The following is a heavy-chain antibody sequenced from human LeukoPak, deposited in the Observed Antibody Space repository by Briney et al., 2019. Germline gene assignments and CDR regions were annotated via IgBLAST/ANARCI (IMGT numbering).Heavy chain of an antibody. J-gene: IGHJ4*01. CDR1: GASINNNF. D-gene: IGHD3-22*01. Sequence: SETLSLTCTVSGASINNNFWTWIRQPPGKGLEWIGYIYSSGSANYNPSLKSRVIISGDTSKNQLSLNLTSVTAADTALYFCARHRDYYDSWGHGTLVTVSP. CDR2: IYSSGSA. V-gene: IGHV4-59*08. CDR3: ARHRDYYDS.